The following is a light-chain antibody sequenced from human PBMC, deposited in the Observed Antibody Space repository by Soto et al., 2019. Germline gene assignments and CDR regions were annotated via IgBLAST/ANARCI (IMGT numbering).Light chain of an antibody. CDR3: QQYNSYWT. J-gene: IGKJ1*01. CDR2: DAS. CDR1: QSISSW. V-gene: IGKV1-5*01. Sequence: DIQMTQSPSTLSASVGDRVTITCRASQSISSWLAWYQQKPGKAPKLLIYDASSLESGVPSRFSGSGSGTEFTLTISSLQPDDFATYYCQQYNSYWTFCQGTKVDNK.